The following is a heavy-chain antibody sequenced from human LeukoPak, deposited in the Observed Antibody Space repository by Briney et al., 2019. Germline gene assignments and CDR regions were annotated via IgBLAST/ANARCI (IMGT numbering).Heavy chain of an antibody. CDR2: IYPGDSDT. D-gene: IGHD6-13*01. V-gene: IGHV5-51*01. CDR1: GYSFTSYW. J-gene: IGHJ4*02. Sequence: GESLRISCKGSGYSFTSYWIGWVRQMPGKGLEWMGIIYPGDSDTRYSPSFQGQVTISADKSISTAYLQWSSLKASDTAMYYCARRYSSNWPHFDYWGQGTLVTVSS. CDR3: ARRYSSNWPHFDY.